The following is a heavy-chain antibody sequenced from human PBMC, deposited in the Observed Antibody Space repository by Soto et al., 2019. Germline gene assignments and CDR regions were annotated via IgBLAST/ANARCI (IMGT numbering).Heavy chain of an antibody. CDR2: FDPEDGET. V-gene: IGHV1-24*01. J-gene: IGHJ6*02. D-gene: IGHD3-3*01. CDR3: ATMTENDFWSGSGMDV. CDR1: GYTLTELS. Sequence: ASVKNSCKVSGYTLTELSMHWVRQAPGKGLEWMGGFDPEDGETIYAQKFQGRVTMTEDTSTDTAYMELSSLRSEDTAVYYCATMTENDFWSGSGMDVWGQGTTVTVSS.